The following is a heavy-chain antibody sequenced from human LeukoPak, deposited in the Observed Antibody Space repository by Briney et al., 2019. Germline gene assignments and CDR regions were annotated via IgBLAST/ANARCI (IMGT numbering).Heavy chain of an antibody. CDR2: SSSSGSTI. CDR1: GFTLSDYY. J-gene: IGHJ4*02. V-gene: IGHV3-11*01. D-gene: IGHD3/OR15-3a*01. CDR3: ARRRDFIDY. Sequence: GGSLRLSCAASGFTLSDYYMSWFRQAPGKGLEWVSYSSSSGSTIYYADSVKGRFAISRDNAKNSLYLQMNSLRAEDTAVYYCARRRDFIDYWGQGTLVTVSS.